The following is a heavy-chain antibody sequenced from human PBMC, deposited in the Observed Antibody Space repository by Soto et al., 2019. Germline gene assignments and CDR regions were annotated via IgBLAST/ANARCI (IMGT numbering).Heavy chain of an antibody. D-gene: IGHD5-18*01. CDR3: ARSRAAMGHDAFDI. V-gene: IGHV1-45*02. CDR2: ITPFNGNT. J-gene: IGHJ3*02. Sequence: ASVKVSCKACGYTFFYRYLHWVRQAPGQALEWMGWITPFNGNTNYAQKFQDRVTITRDRSISTAYMELSSLRSEDTAMYYCARSRAAMGHDAFDIWGQGTMVTVSS. CDR1: GYTFFYRY.